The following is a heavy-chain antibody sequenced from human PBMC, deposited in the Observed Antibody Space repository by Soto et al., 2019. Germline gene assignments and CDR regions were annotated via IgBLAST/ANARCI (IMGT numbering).Heavy chain of an antibody. CDR2: IFYSWNT. CDR3: AREGRSAAPQAGFDL. J-gene: IGHJ4*02. CDR1: GNSISTGAYY. V-gene: IGHV4-31*03. D-gene: IGHD3-10*01. Sequence: SETLSLTCTVSGNSISTGAYYWSWLRQHPVKGLEWIGHIFYSWNTHYSPSLETRVTISVDTSKNQFSIKLTSVTVADTAVYYCAREGRSAAPQAGFDLWGQGTLVTVSS.